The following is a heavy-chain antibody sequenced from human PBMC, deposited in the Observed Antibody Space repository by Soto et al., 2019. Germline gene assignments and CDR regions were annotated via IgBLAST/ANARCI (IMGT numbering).Heavy chain of an antibody. Sequence: QVQLQQWGAGLLKPSETLSLTCAVYGGSFSGYYWSWIRQPPGKGLEWIGEINHSGSTNYNPSLKSRVTISVDTSKHPFSLQLSSVTAADTAVYYCARGTSKYCSGGSCSGTDYFDYWGQGTLVTVSS. CDR3: ARGTSKYCSGGSCSGTDYFDY. CDR1: GGSFSGYY. CDR2: INHSGST. V-gene: IGHV4-34*01. J-gene: IGHJ4*02. D-gene: IGHD2-15*01.